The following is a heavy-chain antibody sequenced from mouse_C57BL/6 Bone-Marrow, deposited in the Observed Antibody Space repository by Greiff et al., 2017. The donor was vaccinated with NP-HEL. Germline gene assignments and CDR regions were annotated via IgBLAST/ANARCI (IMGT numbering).Heavy chain of an antibody. V-gene: IGHV5-16*01. CDR3: AREGGSSLNWYFDV. J-gene: IGHJ1*03. CDR1: GFTFSDYY. Sequence: EVNLVESEGGLVQPGSSMKLSCTASGFTFSDYYMAWVRQVPEKGLEWVANINYDGSSTYYLDSLKSRFIISRDNAKNILYLQMSSLKSEDTATYYCAREGGSSLNWYFDVWGTGTTVTVSS. CDR2: INYDGSST. D-gene: IGHD1-1*01.